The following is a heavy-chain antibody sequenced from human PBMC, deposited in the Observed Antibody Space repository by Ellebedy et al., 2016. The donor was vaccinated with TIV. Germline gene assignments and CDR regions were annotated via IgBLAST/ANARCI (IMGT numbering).Heavy chain of an antibody. Sequence: SETLSLXCAVSGGPFSSRNWWSWVRHPPGQGLEWIGEIYQQHGGTNYNPSLKTRLTMSIDNSNNQLSLRLFSVTAADTAVYYCTRHGSGSYHSRDAFDIWGRGTMVSVSS. V-gene: IGHV4-4*02. D-gene: IGHD3-10*01. CDR3: TRHGSGSYHSRDAFDI. J-gene: IGHJ3*02. CDR2: IYQQHGGT. CDR1: GGPFSSRNW.